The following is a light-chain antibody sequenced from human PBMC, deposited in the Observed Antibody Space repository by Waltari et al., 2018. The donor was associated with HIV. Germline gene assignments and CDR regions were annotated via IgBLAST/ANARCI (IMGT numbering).Light chain of an antibody. J-gene: IGKJ1*01. CDR1: ATISINF. Sequence: ENRLTQSPGTLSLSPGERVTLACRTSATISINFLGWYQSPSGQAPRLLFYGSSTRAPGIPDRFSATGSDTGSETDFTLTINRLGPEDFATYYCLLYGDSPRWTFGPGTKV. V-gene: IGKV3-20*01. CDR2: GSS. CDR3: LLYGDSPRWT.